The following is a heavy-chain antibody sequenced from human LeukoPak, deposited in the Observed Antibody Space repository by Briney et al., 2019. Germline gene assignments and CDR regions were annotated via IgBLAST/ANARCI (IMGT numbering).Heavy chain of an antibody. CDR2: ISYDGSNK. V-gene: IGHV3-30-3*01. CDR1: GFTFSSYA. J-gene: IGHJ4*02. CDR3: AREGYSYGTHYFDY. D-gene: IGHD5-18*01. Sequence: GRSLRLSCAASGFTFSSYAMHWVRQAPGKGLEWVAVISYDGSNKYYADSVKGRFTISRDNSKNTLYLQMNSLRAEDTAVYYCAREGYSYGTHYFDYWGQGTLVTVSS.